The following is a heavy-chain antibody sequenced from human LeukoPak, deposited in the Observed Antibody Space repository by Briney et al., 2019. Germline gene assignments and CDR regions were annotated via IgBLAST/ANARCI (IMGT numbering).Heavy chain of an antibody. CDR1: GFTFSSCG. Sequence: PGGSLRLSCAASGFTFSSCGMHWVRQAPGKGLEWVAVISYDGSNKYYADSVKGRFTISRDNSKNTLYLQMNSLRAEDTAVYYCAKELKPLPCMDVWGQGTTVTVSS. V-gene: IGHV3-30*18. CDR3: AKELKPLPCMDV. CDR2: ISYDGSNK. J-gene: IGHJ6*02.